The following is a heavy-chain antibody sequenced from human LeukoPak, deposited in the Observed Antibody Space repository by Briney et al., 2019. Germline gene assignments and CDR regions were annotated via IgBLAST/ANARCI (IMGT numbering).Heavy chain of an antibody. V-gene: IGHV4-4*07. CDR3: ARGGYSGYDYVNYFDY. J-gene: IGHJ4*02. CDR1: AGSISTYY. D-gene: IGHD5-12*01. CDR2: IYITGST. Sequence: SETLSLTCTVSAGSISTYYWSWIRQPAGKGLEWIGRIYITGSTNYNPSLKSRVTISVDKSKNQFSLKLSSVTAADTAVYYCARGGYSGYDYVNYFDYWGQGTLVTVSS.